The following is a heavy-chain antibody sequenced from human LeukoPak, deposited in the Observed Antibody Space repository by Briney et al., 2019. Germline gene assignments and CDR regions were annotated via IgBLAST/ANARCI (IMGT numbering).Heavy chain of an antibody. V-gene: IGHV1-69*04. Sequence: SVKVSCKASGGTFSSYAISGVRQAPGQGLEWMGRIIPIFGIANYAQKFQGRVTITADKSTSTAYMELSSLRSEDTAVYYCAEESTDNWFDPWGQGTLVTVSS. CDR3: AEESTDNWFDP. J-gene: IGHJ5*02. CDR1: GGTFSSYA. D-gene: IGHD5-24*01. CDR2: IIPIFGIA.